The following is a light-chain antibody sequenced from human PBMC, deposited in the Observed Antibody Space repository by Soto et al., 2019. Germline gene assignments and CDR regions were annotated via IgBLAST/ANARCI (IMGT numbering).Light chain of an antibody. CDR1: SSDIGSYNL. V-gene: IGLV2-23*02. J-gene: IGLJ2*01. CDR2: DVN. Sequence: QSALTQPASVSGSPGQSITISCTGTSSDIGSYNLVSWYQQLPDKAPKLMICDVNKRPSGVSDRFSGSKSGNTASLTISGLQAEDEADYYCSSYAGSSAFVLFGGGTKLTVL. CDR3: SSYAGSSAFVL.